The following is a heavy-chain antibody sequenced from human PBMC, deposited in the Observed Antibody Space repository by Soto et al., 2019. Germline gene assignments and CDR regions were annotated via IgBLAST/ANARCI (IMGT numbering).Heavy chain of an antibody. J-gene: IGHJ3*02. CDR2: ISGSGSPT. CDR1: GFSFSSYA. Sequence: GGSLRLSCAASGFSFSSYAMTWVRQAPGRGLQWVSAISGSGSPTYYADSVRGRLTISRDNSKNTLYLQMNSLRADDTAVYYCARYGSGYYYAFDIWGQGTMVTVSS. V-gene: IGHV3-23*01. CDR3: ARYGSGYYYAFDI. D-gene: IGHD3-22*01.